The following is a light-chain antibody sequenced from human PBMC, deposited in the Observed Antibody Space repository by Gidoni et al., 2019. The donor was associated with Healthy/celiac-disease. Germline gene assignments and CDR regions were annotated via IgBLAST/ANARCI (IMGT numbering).Light chain of an antibody. CDR1: QSVTNNY. CDR3: QQSGSSPYT. J-gene: IGKJ2*01. CDR2: DAS. V-gene: IGKV3-20*01. Sequence: IVLTQSPGTLSLSPGERATLSCRASQSVTNNYLAWYQQKPGQAPRLVIYDASNRATGIPDRFSGSGSGPDFTLTISRLEPEDCAVYYCQQSGSSPYTFGQGSKLEIK.